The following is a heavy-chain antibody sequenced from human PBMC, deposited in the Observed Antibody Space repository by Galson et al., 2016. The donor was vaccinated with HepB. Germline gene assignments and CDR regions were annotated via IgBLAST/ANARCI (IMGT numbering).Heavy chain of an antibody. J-gene: IGHJ3*02. CDR1: GFIFSYAW. CDR2: VKSRADGGTT. CDR3: ATVRRFFDWMFLGATVDM. V-gene: IGHV3-15*05. Sequence: SLRLSCAGSGFIFSYAWMTWVRQAPGKGLEWVGRVKSRADGGTTDYAAPVKGRFTISRDDSKNTLFLHMNSLKTEDTAVYYCATVRRFFDWMFLGATVDMWGQGTRVSDSS. D-gene: IGHD3-9*01.